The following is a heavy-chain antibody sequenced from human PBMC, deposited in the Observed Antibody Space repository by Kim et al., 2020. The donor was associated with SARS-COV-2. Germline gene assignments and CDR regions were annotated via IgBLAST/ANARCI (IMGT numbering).Heavy chain of an antibody. J-gene: IGHJ2*01. V-gene: IGHV4-34*01. D-gene: IGHD6-19*01. CDR3: SREKRIAVAGTVRWYFDL. Sequence: SETLSLTCAVYGGSFSGYYWSWIRQPPGKGLEWIGEINHSGSTNYNPSLKSRVTISVDTSKNQFSLKLSSVTAADTAVYYCSREKRIAVAGTVRWYFDL. CDR1: GGSFSGYY. CDR2: INHSGST.